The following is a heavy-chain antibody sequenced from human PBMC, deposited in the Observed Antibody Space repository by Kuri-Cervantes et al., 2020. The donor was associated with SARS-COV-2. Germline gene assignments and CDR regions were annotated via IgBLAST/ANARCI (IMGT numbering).Heavy chain of an antibody. CDR1: GGTFSSYA. D-gene: IGHD4-23*01. J-gene: IGHJ6*02. Sequence: SVKVSCKASGGTFSSYAISWVRQAPGQGLEWMGGIIPIFGTANYAQKFQGRVTITADKSTSTAYMELSSLGSEDTAVYYCARLDYGGNYYYGMDVWGQGTTVTVSS. V-gene: IGHV1-69*06. CDR2: IIPIFGTA. CDR3: ARLDYGGNYYYGMDV.